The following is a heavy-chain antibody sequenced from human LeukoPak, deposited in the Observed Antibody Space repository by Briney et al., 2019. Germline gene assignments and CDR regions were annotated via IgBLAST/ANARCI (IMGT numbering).Heavy chain of an antibody. D-gene: IGHD6-13*01. CDR3: ARGSYSSSWTFDY. J-gene: IGHJ4*02. CDR1: GYTFTGYY. V-gene: IGHV1-2*04. CDR2: INPNSGGT. Sequence: ASVKVACQASGYTFTGYYMHWVRQAPGQGLERMGWINPNSGGTNYAQKFQGWVTMTRDTSISTAYMELSRLRSDDTAVYYCARGSYSSSWTFDYWGQGSLVTVSS.